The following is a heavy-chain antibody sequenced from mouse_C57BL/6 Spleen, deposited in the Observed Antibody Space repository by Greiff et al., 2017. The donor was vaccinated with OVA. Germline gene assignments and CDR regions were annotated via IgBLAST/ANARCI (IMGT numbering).Heavy chain of an antibody. CDR1: GYTFTDYY. V-gene: IGHV1-26*01. CDR3: ARSPLLRYAMDY. Sequence: VQLQQSGPELVKPGASVKISCKASGYTFTDYYMNWVKQSHGKSLEWIGDINPNNGGTSYNQKFKGKATLTVDKSSSTAYMELRSLTSEDSAVYYCARSPLLRYAMDYWGQGTSVTVSS. CDR2: INPNNGGT. D-gene: IGHD1-1*01. J-gene: IGHJ4*01.